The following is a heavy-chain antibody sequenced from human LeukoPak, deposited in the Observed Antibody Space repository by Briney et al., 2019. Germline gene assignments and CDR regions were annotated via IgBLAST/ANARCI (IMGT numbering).Heavy chain of an antibody. CDR2: ISAYSGHT. V-gene: IGHV1-18*01. J-gene: IGHJ4*02. Sequence: ASVKVSCKTSGFTFTTYGINWVRRAPGQGLEWMGWISAYSGHTNYEQSLQGRVTMTRDTSTSTAYMELRSLRSDDTAVYYCARDYDDNSRCFGYWGQGTLVTVPS. CDR1: GFTFTTYG. CDR3: ARDYDDNSRCFGY. D-gene: IGHD4-23*01.